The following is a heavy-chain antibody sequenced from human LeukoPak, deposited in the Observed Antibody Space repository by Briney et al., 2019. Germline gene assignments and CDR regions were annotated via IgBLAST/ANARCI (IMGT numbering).Heavy chain of an antibody. CDR1: GFTVSSNY. CDR3: ARVMGRLVRTWYFDL. J-gene: IGHJ2*01. Sequence: GGSLSLSCAASGFTVSSNYLAWVRQAPGQGLEWVSVSYDGGSTDHTDSVKGRFTTSRDNHKRTLYLQMNTLRAEDTAVYYCARVMGRLVRTWYFDLWGRGTLVTVSS. D-gene: IGHD3-9*01. V-gene: IGHV3-66*01. CDR2: SYDGGST.